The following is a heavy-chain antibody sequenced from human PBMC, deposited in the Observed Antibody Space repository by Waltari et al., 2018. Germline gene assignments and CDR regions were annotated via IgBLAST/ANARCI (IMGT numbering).Heavy chain of an antibody. V-gene: IGHV3-30-3*01. CDR2: ISYDGGSK. J-gene: IGHJ4*02. CDR1: GFNFSRTA. Sequence: QVQLVESGGGLVQPGRSLSLSCEASGFNFSRTAMYWVRQAPGKGLDWVGLISYDGGSKYYAESVRGRFTISRDNSKDTLSLQMNNLRLEDTATYYCATHLSSALLWAGRWGQGTLVIVSS. CDR3: ATHLSSALLWAGR. D-gene: IGHD2-21*01.